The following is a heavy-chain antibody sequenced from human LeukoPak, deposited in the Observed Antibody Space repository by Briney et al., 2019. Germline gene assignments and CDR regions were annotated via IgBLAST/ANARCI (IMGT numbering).Heavy chain of an antibody. CDR1: GFTFSGHW. V-gene: IGHV3-7*01. J-gene: IGHJ4*02. Sequence: GGSLTLSCAASGFTFSGHWMSWVRQAPGKGLEWVANINQGGSDKYYVDSVKGRFTISRDNANNLLYLQMNSLRGEDTAVYYCTRDRSRAEDDWGQGSLVTVSS. CDR2: INQGGSDK. CDR3: TRDRSRAEDD. D-gene: IGHD1-14*01.